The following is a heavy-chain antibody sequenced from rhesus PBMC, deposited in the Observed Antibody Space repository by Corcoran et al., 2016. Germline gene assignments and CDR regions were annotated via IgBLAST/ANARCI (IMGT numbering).Heavy chain of an antibody. CDR1: GDSISSGHYY. J-gene: IGHJ6*01. CDR2: ISFRGST. CDR3: ARPGVGSSGYGLNS. D-gene: IGHD4-29*01. V-gene: IGHV4-122*02. Sequence: QVQLQESGPGLVKPSETLSLTCVVSGDSISSGHYYWSWIRQSPEKGLEWIGYISFRGSTSYNPSLKSRGTISRDTSKNQFSLKMNSMTAADTAVYYCARPGVGSSGYGLNSWGQGVVVTVSS.